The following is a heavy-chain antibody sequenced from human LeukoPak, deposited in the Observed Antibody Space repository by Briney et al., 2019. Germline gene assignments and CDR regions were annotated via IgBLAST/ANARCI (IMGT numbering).Heavy chain of an antibody. V-gene: IGHV3-66*01. Sequence: GGSLRLSCAASGFTASNNYMGWVRQAPGKGLEWVSVIYSGGSTYYPDSVKGRFTISRDNSKNTLYLQMNSLRAEDTAVYYCARVETAYFDYWGRGTLVTVSS. CDR1: GFTASNNY. D-gene: IGHD2-21*02. CDR3: ARVETAYFDY. J-gene: IGHJ4*02. CDR2: IYSGGST.